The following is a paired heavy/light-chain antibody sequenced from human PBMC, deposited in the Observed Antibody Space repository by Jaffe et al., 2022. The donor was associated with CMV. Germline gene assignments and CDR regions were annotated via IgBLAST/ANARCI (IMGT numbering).Heavy chain of an antibody. CDR2: IDWDDDK. V-gene: IGHV2-70*01. J-gene: IGHJ6*02. CDR1: GFSLSTSGMC. D-gene: IGHD1-1*01. Sequence: QVTLRESGPALVKPTQTLTLTCTFSGFSLSTSGMCVSWIRQPPGKALEWLALIDWDDDKYYSTSLKTRLTISKDTSKNQVVLTMTNMDPVDTATYYCARTPTAYKFRYYYYGMDVWGQGTTVTVSS. CDR3: ARTPTAYKFRYYYYGMDV.
Light chain of an antibody. Sequence: QSVLTQPPSVSAAPGQKVTISCSGSSSNIGNNYVSWYQQLPGTAPKLLIYDNNKRPSGIPDRFSGSKSGTSATLGITGLQTGDEADYYCGTWDSSLSAHWVFGGGTKLTVL. CDR3: GTWDSSLSAHWV. V-gene: IGLV1-51*01. CDR1: SSNIGNNY. J-gene: IGLJ3*02. CDR2: DNN.